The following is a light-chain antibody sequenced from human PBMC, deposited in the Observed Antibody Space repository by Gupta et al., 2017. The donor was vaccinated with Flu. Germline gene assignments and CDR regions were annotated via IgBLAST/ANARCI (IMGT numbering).Light chain of an antibody. CDR3: QQYVYAPKT. J-gene: IGKJ1*01. CDR1: QNSLGRPDNAPC. CDR2: WAS. V-gene: IGKV4-1*01. Sequence: SQGARATIDCKSSQNSLGRPDNAPCLAWYQQKPGQPPKVLINWASTRESGIPDRFTGSGSGTDFTLTIDSLQPEDVAIYYCQQYVYAPKTFGQGTKVEI.